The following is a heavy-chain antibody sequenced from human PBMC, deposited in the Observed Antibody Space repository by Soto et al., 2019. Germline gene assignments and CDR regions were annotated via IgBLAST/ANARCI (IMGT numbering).Heavy chain of an antibody. CDR2: IIPGYGTT. Sequence: ASLKVSCKTSGYTFTSYAMHCVRQTTGQRLELMGWIIPGYGTTKYSQKFQGRVTITADESTSTAYMELSSLRSEDTAVYYCARDGYNPLPPPPYYYYYGMDVWGQGTTVTVSS. D-gene: IGHD5-12*01. CDR3: ARDGYNPLPPPPYYYYYGMDV. J-gene: IGHJ6*02. V-gene: IGHV1-3*01. CDR1: GYTFTSYA.